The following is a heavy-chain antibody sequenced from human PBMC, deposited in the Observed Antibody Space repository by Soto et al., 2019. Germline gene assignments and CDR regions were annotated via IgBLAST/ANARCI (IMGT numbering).Heavy chain of an antibody. V-gene: IGHV3-53*04. J-gene: IGHJ4*02. Sequence: PGGSLRLSCAASGFTVSSNYMSWVRQAPGKGLEWVSVIYSGGSTYYADSVKGRFTISRHNSKNTLYLQMNSLRAEDTAVYYCARGDYSYGQSGLDYWGQGTLVTVSS. CDR3: ARGDYSYGQSGLDY. CDR1: GFTVSSNY. CDR2: IYSGGST. D-gene: IGHD5-18*01.